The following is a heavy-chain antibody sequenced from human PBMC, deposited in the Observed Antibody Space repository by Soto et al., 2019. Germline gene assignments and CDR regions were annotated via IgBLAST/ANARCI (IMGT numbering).Heavy chain of an antibody. CDR2: INGSSSTM. CDR3: ARGDRFRCSGDRCFSDGLFLS. V-gene: IGHV3-48*02. D-gene: IGHD2-15*01. Sequence: EVQLVESGGGLVQRGGSLRLSCAASGFTFGIYSMNWVRQAPGKGLEWISYINGSSSTMYYADSVKDRFIISRDNADNSLYLRMNSLRDADTAVYYCARGDRFRCSGDRCFSDGLFLSWGQGTLVTVSS. J-gene: IGHJ5*02. CDR1: GFTFGIYS.